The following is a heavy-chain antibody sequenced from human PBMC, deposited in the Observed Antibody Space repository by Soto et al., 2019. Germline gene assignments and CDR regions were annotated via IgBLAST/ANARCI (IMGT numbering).Heavy chain of an antibody. CDR1: GGTFSSYA. CDR2: FIPIFGTA. J-gene: IGHJ4*02. V-gene: IGHV1-69*01. CDR3: ARDSRLATPGDY. D-gene: IGHD6-19*01. Sequence: QVQLVQSGAEVKKPGSSVKVSCKASGGTFSSYAISWVQQAPGQGLEWRGGFIPIFGTANYEQKFQGRVTITADESTSTAYMELSSLRSEDTAVYYCARDSRLATPGDYWGQGTLVTVSS.